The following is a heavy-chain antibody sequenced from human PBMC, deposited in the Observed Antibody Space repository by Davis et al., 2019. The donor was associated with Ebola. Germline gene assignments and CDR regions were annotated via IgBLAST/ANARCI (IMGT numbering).Heavy chain of an antibody. CDR2: INHSGST. V-gene: IGHV4-34*01. D-gene: IGHD2-2*01. CDR1: GGSFSGYY. CDR3: ASSKPYCSRTSCPPDY. Sequence: SETLSLTCAVYGGSFSGYYWSWIRQPPGKGLEWIGEINHSGSTNYNPTPKSRVTISVDTSKNQFSLKLSSVNDADTAVYYCASSKPYCSRTSCPPDYWGQGTLVTVSS. J-gene: IGHJ4*02.